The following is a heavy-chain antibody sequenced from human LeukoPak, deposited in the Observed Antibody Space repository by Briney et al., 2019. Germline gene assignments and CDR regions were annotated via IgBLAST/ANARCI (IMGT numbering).Heavy chain of an antibody. Sequence: SVKVSCKASGYTFTSYGISWVRQAPGQGLEWMGGIIPIFGTTNYARKFRGRVTLTADKSTRTAYMELSSLRSEDTAVYYCARDNDSRDPPHFDYRGQGTLVTVSS. CDR3: ARDNDSRDPPHFDY. CDR1: GYTFTSYG. J-gene: IGHJ4*02. CDR2: IIPIFGTT. V-gene: IGHV1-69*06. D-gene: IGHD3-16*01.